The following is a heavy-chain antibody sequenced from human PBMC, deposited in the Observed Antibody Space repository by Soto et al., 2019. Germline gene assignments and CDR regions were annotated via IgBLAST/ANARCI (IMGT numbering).Heavy chain of an antibody. CDR2: IWDDGSKK. J-gene: IGHJ4*02. V-gene: IGHV3-33*01. CDR1: GLNFRGYG. D-gene: IGHD3-16*01. Sequence: QVQLVESGGGVVQPGTSLRLSCAASGLNFRGYGFHWVRQAPGKGLDWVAVIWDDGSKKFYADSVKGRFTFSRDDSRNTLFLQINSLRDEDTAIYYCVTEGGNTGDRSLGYFKYWGQGTLVTVSS. CDR3: VTEGGNTGDRSLGYFKY.